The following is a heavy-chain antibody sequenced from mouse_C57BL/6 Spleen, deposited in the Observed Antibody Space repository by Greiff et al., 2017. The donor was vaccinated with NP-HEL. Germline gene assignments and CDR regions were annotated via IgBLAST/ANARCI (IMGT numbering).Heavy chain of an antibody. D-gene: IGHD1-3*01. CDR1: GYSFTSYY. CDR3: ARSGPYAMDY. J-gene: IGHJ4*01. Sequence: VQLQQSGPELVKPGASVKISCKASGYSFTSYYIHWVKQRPGQGLEWIGWIYPGSGNTKYNEKFKGKATLTADTSSSTAYMQLSSLTSEDSAVYYCARSGPYAMDYWGQGTSVTVSS. V-gene: IGHV1-66*01. CDR2: IYPGSGNT.